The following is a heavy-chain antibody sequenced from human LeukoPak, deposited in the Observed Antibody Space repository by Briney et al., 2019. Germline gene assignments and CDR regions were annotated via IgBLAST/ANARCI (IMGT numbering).Heavy chain of an antibody. CDR2: ISSSSSYI. J-gene: IGHJ4*02. D-gene: IGHD1-26*01. CDR3: ARETYSPPFVN. V-gene: IGHV3-21*01. CDR1: GFTFDDYA. Sequence: PGGSLRLSCAASGFTFDDYAMHWVRQAPGKGLEWVSSISSSSSYIYYADSVKGRFTISRDNAKNSLYLQMNSLRAEDTAVYYCARETYSPPFVNWGQGTLVTVSS.